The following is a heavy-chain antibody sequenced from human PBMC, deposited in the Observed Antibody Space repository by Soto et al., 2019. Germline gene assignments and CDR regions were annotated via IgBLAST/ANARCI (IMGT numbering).Heavy chain of an antibody. J-gene: IGHJ4*02. CDR2: ISSSSSYI. Sequence: EVQLVESGGGLVKPGGSLRLSCAASGFTFSSYSMNWVHQAPGKGLEWVSSISSSSSYIYYADSVKGRFTISRDNAKNSLYLQMNSLRAEDTAVYYCARPDYYDSSGYYAPGYWGQGTLVTVSS. CDR1: GFTFSSYS. CDR3: ARPDYYDSSGYYAPGY. V-gene: IGHV3-21*01. D-gene: IGHD3-22*01.